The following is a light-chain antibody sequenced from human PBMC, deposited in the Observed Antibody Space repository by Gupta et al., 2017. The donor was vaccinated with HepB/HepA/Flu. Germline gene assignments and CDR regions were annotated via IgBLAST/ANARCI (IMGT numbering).Light chain of an antibody. CDR1: QSISSY. V-gene: IGKV1-39*01. CDR3: QQSYSTPRT. J-gene: IGKJ1*01. Sequence: DIQIIQFPSSLSASVGDRVTITCRTSQSISSYLNWYQQKPGKAPKLLIYTASSLQSGVPSRFSGSGSGTDFTLTISSLQPEDFATYFCQQSYSTPRTFGQGTKVEIK. CDR2: TAS.